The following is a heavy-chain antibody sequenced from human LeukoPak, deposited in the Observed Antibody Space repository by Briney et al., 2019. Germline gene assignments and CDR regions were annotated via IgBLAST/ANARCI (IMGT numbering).Heavy chain of an antibody. CDR3: ARGMDYGGNSDNWFDP. D-gene: IGHD4-23*01. CDR1: GFIFTNYA. V-gene: IGHV3-21*01. Sequence: GGSLRLSCVASGFIFTNYAMNWVRQAPGKGLEWVSSISSSSSYIYYADSVKGRFTISRDNAKNSLYLQMNSLRAEDTAVYYCARGMDYGGNSDNWFDPWGQGTLVTVSS. J-gene: IGHJ5*02. CDR2: ISSSSSYI.